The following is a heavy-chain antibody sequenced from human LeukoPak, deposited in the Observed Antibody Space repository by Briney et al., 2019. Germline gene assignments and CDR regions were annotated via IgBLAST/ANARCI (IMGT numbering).Heavy chain of an antibody. D-gene: IGHD3/OR15-3a*01. V-gene: IGHV3-53*04. CDR3: ARDFGGGDWLSYYFDY. Sequence: PGGSLRLSCAAFGFTVSSNYMSWVRQAPGRGLDWVSVIYSGDGTYYADSVKGRFTISRYNSKNTLYLQMNSLRAEDTAVYYCARDFGGGDWLSYYFDYWGQGTLVTVSS. CDR1: GFTVSSNY. J-gene: IGHJ4*02. CDR2: IYSGDGT.